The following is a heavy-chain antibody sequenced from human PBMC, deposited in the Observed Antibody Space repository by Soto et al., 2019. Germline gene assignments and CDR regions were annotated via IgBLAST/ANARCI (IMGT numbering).Heavy chain of an antibody. CDR3: AREAAVADNWFDP. D-gene: IGHD6-19*01. V-gene: IGHV3-11*01. CDR2: ISSSGSTI. Sequence: GGSLRLSCAASGFTFSDYYMSWIRQAPGKGLEWVSYISSSGSTIYYADSVKGRFTISRDNAKNSLYLQMNSLRAEDTAVYYCAREAAVADNWFDPWGQGTLVTVSS. CDR1: GFTFSDYY. J-gene: IGHJ5*02.